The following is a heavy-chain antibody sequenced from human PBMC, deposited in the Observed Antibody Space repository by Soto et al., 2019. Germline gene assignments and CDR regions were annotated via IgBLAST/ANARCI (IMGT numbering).Heavy chain of an antibody. D-gene: IGHD3-3*01. Sequence: TLSLPCTVSGGSISSGGYYWSGIRQHPGKGLEWIGYIYYSGSTYYNPSLKSRVTISVDTSKNQFSLKLSSVTAADTAVYYCARASITIFGVVRSPGNYGMDVWGQGTTVTVSS. J-gene: IGHJ6*02. CDR2: IYYSGST. CDR3: ARASITIFGVVRSPGNYGMDV. CDR1: GGSISSGGYY. V-gene: IGHV4-31*03.